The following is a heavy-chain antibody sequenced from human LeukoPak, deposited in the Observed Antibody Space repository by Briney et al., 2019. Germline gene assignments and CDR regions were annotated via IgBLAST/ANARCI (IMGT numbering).Heavy chain of an antibody. D-gene: IGHD6-6*01. V-gene: IGHV3-30-3*01. CDR3: ALHELGDIGGH. Sequence: PGGSLRLSCAASGFSFSRYNMHWVRQAPGKGLEWVAVILYDGSNNYYADSVKGRFTISRDNSKNTLHLQMNSLRPEDTAVYYCALHELGDIGGHWGQGTLVTVSS. CDR1: GFSFSRYN. CDR2: ILYDGSNN. J-gene: IGHJ4*02.